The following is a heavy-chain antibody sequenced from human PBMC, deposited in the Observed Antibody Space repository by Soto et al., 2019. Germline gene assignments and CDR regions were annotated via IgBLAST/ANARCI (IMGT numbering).Heavy chain of an antibody. Sequence: ASVKVSCKVSGYTLTELSMHWVRQAPGKGLEWMGGFDPEDGETIYAQKFQGRVTMTEDTSTDTAYMELSSLRSEDTAVYYCATRGPVPAAISEGTWFDPWGQGTLVTVSS. V-gene: IGHV1-24*01. D-gene: IGHD2-2*02. CDR2: FDPEDGET. CDR1: GYTLTELS. CDR3: ATRGPVPAAISEGTWFDP. J-gene: IGHJ5*02.